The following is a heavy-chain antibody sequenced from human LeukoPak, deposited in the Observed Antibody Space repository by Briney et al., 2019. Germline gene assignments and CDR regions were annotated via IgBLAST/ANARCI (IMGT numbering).Heavy chain of an antibody. CDR1: GYTFTSYG. V-gene: IGHV1-8*02. CDR3: ARGPINWGSGAYYYMDV. CDR2: MNPNSGNT. J-gene: IGHJ6*03. D-gene: IGHD3-10*01. Sequence: ASVKVSCKASGYTFTSYGINWVRQATGQGLEWMGRMNPNSGNTGYAQKFQGRVTMTRNTSISTAYMELSSLRSEDTAVYYCARGPINWGSGAYYYMDVWGKGTTVTISS.